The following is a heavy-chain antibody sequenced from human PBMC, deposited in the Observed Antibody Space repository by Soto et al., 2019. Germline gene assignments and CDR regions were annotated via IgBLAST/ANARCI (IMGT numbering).Heavy chain of an antibody. J-gene: IGHJ5*02. CDR2: IGLSSSSG. D-gene: IGHD3-9*01. CDR3: ARGEEKLTGNSLNWFDP. CDR1: GFTFSNYG. V-gene: IGHV3-21*01. Sequence: EVFLVESGGGLVKPGGSLRLACAASGFTFSNYGMNWVRQAPGKGLEWVSSIGLSSSSGFYADSVKGRFSISRDNAKHTLYLPMNSPRVDDTAVYYCARGEEKLTGNSLNWFDPWGQGTLVTVSS.